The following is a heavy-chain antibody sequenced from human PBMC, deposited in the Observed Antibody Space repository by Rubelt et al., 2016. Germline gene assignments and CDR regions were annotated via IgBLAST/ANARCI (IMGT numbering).Heavy chain of an antibody. Sequence: QVQLVESGGGVVQPGRSLSLSCAASGFTFTSYAMPWVRQAPGKRLEWEAVISPDGRNKYYADSMKGRFTIYRDNSNNTIYLQMNNLRGEDTAVFYGARVMAAWGQGTLGTVSS. CDR2: ISPDGRNK. D-gene: IGHD6-6*01. CDR3: ARVMAA. CDR1: GFTFTSYA. J-gene: IGHJ4*02. V-gene: IGHV3-30*04.